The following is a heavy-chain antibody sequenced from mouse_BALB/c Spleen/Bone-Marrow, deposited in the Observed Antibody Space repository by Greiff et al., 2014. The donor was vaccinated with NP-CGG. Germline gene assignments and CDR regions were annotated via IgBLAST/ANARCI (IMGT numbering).Heavy chain of an antibody. J-gene: IGHJ2*01. V-gene: IGHV1-14*01. CDR2: INPYSDGT. CDR3: AKGLTPDY. D-gene: IGHD3-1*01. Sequence: VQLKESGPELVKPGASVKMSCKASGYTFTSYVMHWVKQKPGQGLEWIGYINPYSDGTKYNEKFKGKATLTSDKSSSTAYMELSSLTSEDSAVYYCAKGLTPDYWGQGTTLTVSS. CDR1: GYTFTSYV.